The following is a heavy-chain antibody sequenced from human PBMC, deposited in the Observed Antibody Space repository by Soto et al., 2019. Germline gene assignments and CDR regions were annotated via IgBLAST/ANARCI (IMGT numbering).Heavy chain of an antibody. CDR3: AKEPIPVYYYYGTDV. CDR2: ISYDGSNK. V-gene: IGHV3-30*18. CDR1: GFTFSSYG. Sequence: QVQLVESGGGVVQPGRSLRLSCAASGFTFSSYGMHWVRQAPGKGLEWVAVISYDGSNKYYADSVKGRFTISRDNSKNTLDLQMNSLRAEDTAVYYCAKEPIPVYYYYGTDVWGQGTTVTVSS. J-gene: IGHJ6*02.